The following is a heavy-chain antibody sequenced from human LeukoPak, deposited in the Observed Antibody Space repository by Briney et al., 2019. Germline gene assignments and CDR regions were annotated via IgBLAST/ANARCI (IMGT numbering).Heavy chain of an antibody. CDR3: AREPLEALAGTSEY. D-gene: IGHD6-19*01. CDR1: GFTFSTYN. CDR2: ITLSRTAI. J-gene: IGHJ4*02. V-gene: IGHV3-48*01. Sequence: GGSLRLSCAASGFTFSTYNMNWVRQAPGKGREWVAYITLSRTAIYYADSVRGRFAISRDNAKNSLYLQMNSLRAEDTAVYYCAREPLEALAGTSEYWGQGPLVTVSS.